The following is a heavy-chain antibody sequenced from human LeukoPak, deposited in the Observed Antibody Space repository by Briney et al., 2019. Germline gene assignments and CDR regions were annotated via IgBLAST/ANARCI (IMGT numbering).Heavy chain of an antibody. V-gene: IGHV4-39*07. Sequence: SETLSLTCTVSGGSISSSSYYWGWIRQPPGKGLEWIGSVYYSGSPYYNPSLKSRVTISVDTSKNQFSLKLSSVTAADTAVCYCARDRQSKYYYGSGDSFDYWGQGTLVTVSS. CDR3: ARDRQSKYYYGSGDSFDY. CDR2: VYYSGSP. J-gene: IGHJ4*02. D-gene: IGHD3-10*01. CDR1: GGSISSSSYY.